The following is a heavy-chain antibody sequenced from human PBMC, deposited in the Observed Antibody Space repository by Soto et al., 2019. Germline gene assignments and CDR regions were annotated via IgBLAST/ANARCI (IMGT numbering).Heavy chain of an antibody. CDR3: AADPKYCSSTSCYAPANYYYYMDV. V-gene: IGHV1-69*02. Sequence: QVQLVQSGAEVKKPGSSVKVSCKASGGTFSSYTISWVRQAPGQGLEWMGRIIPILGIAKYAQKLQGRVTITADKSTSTVYMELSSLRSEDTAVYYCAADPKYCSSTSCYAPANYYYYMDVWGKGTTVTVSS. D-gene: IGHD2-2*01. CDR2: IIPILGIA. J-gene: IGHJ6*03. CDR1: GGTFSSYT.